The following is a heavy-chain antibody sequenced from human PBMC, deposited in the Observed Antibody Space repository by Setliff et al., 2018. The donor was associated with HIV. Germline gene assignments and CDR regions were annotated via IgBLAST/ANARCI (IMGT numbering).Heavy chain of an antibody. J-gene: IGHJ1*01. D-gene: IGHD2-15*01. CDR2: ISSSGST. Sequence: PSETLSLTCTVSGGSISSSSYYWGWIRQPAGRALEWIGRISSSGSTNYNPSLKSRVKMSIDTSKNQFSLKLSSVTAADTAVYFCARDPYCSGDGCFRYYQHWGRGTLVTVSS. CDR3: ARDPYCSGDGCFRYYQH. CDR1: GGSISSSSYY. V-gene: IGHV4-61*02.